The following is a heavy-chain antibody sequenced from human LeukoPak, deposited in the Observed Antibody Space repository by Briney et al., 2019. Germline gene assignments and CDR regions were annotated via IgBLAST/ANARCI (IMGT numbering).Heavy chain of an antibody. CDR1: GFTFGDYA. CDR3: TRCILGYSSGWPPYYYYYMDV. D-gene: IGHD6-19*01. J-gene: IGHJ6*03. CDR2: IRSKAYGGTT. Sequence: PGRSLRLSCTASGFTFGDYAMSGVRQAPGKGLEWVGFIRSKAYGGTTEYAASVKGRFTISRDDSKSIAYLQMNSLKTEDTAVYYCTRCILGYSSGWPPYYYYYMDVWGKGTTVTVSS. V-gene: IGHV3-49*04.